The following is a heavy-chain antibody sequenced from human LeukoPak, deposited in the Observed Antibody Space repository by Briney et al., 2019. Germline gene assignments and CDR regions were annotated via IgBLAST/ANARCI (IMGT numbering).Heavy chain of an antibody. D-gene: IGHD6-19*01. V-gene: IGHV3-23*01. Sequence: GGSPRLSCAASGFTFSSDAMSWVRQAPGKGLEWVSTISGSGGSTYYADSVKGRFTISRDNSKNTLYLQMNSLRAEDTAVYYCAKDLTGSSGWWGQGTLVTVSS. CDR2: ISGSGGST. J-gene: IGHJ4*02. CDR3: AKDLTGSSGW. CDR1: GFTFSSDA.